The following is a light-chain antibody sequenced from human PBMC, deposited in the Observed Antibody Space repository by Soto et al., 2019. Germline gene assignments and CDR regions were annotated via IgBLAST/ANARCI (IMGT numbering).Light chain of an antibody. Sequence: IVLTQSPATLSLSPGERATLSCRASQSVSTYLAWYQQRPGQAPRLLIYDASHRATGIPPRFSGSGSGTDFTLTISSLEPEDFAIYYCQQRSSLFTFGPGTKVEI. V-gene: IGKV3-11*01. CDR2: DAS. J-gene: IGKJ3*01. CDR1: QSVSTY. CDR3: QQRSSLFT.